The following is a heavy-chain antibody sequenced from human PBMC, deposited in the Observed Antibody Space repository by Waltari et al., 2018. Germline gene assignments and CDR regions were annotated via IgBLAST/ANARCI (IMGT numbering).Heavy chain of an antibody. CDR2: IYSSGST. V-gene: IGHV4-59*01. CDR1: GGSISSYY. Sequence: QVQLQESGPGLVKPSETLSLTCTVSGGSISSYYWSWIRQPPGKGLEWIGYIYSSGSTNNNTSTTGRVTISVDTAKNQFSLKLSSVTAADTAVYYCARDNIQRSPRALDYWGQGTLVTVSS. D-gene: IGHD2-2*01. CDR3: ARDNIQRSPRALDY. J-gene: IGHJ4*02.